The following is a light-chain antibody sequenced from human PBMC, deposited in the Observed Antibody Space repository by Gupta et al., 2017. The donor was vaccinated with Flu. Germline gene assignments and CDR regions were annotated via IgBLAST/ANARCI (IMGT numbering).Light chain of an antibody. Sequence: QSVLPQPPSVSGTPGQRVPISCSGSTSNIGRNTVNWYQQLPGTAPKLLIYNDDHRSSGVPDRFSGSKSGTSASLAVSGLRSGDEGEYYCAAWDDSLGGLYVFGTGTKLSVL. V-gene: IGLV1-44*01. CDR2: NDD. CDR3: AAWDDSLGGLYV. J-gene: IGLJ1*01. CDR1: TSNIGRNT.